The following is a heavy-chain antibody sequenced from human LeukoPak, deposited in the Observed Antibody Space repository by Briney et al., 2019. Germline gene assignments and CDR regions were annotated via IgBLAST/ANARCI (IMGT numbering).Heavy chain of an antibody. CDR1: GASISDSDYY. Sequence: PSQTLSLTCNVSGASISDSDYYWSWLRQPAGKGLEWIGRIYPSGSTVYNPSLKSRVTFSLHTSQSQISLKLTSVTAADTAVYYCAATAAGPLWLDPWGQGTLVTVSS. D-gene: IGHD6-13*01. CDR2: IYPSGST. CDR3: AATAAGPLWLDP. J-gene: IGHJ5*02. V-gene: IGHV4-61*02.